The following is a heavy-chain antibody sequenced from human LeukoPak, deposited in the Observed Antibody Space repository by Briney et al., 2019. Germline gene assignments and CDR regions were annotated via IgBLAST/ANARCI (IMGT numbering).Heavy chain of an antibody. J-gene: IGHJ4*02. V-gene: IGHV4-59*01. Sequence: SETLSLTCTVSGGSISSYYWSWIRQPPGKGLEWIGYIYYSGSTNYNPSLKSRVTISVDTSKNQFSLKLSSVTAADTAVYYCARGTVTRPFDYWGQGTLVTVSS. CDR1: GGSISSYY. CDR2: IYYSGST. CDR3: ARGTVTRPFDY. D-gene: IGHD4-17*01.